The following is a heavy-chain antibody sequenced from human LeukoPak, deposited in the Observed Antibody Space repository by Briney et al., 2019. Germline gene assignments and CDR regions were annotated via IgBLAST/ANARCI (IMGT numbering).Heavy chain of an antibody. CDR3: AKEFAVLWFGDVSSLALDY. J-gene: IGHJ4*02. D-gene: IGHD3-10*01. Sequence: GGSLRLSCAASGFTFSSYSMNWVRQAPGKGLEWVSAISGSGGSTYYADSVKGRFTISRDNSKNTLYLQMNSLRAEDTAVYYCAKEFAVLWFGDVSSLALDYWGQGTLVTVSS. V-gene: IGHV3-23*01. CDR1: GFTFSSYS. CDR2: ISGSGGST.